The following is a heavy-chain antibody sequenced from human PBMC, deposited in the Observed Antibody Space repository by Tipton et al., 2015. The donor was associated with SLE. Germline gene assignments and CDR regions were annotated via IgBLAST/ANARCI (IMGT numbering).Heavy chain of an antibody. J-gene: IGHJ6*02. CDR3: ARAQGYSYGWRNYCYGMDV. D-gene: IGHD5-18*01. V-gene: IGHV4-34*01. CDR2: INHSGST. Sequence: TLSLTCAVYGGSFSGYYWSWIRQPPGKGLEWIGEINHSGSTNYNPSLKSRVTISVDTSKNQFSLKLSSVTAADTAVYYCARAQGYSYGWRNYCYGMDVWGQGTAVTVSS. CDR1: GGSFSGYY.